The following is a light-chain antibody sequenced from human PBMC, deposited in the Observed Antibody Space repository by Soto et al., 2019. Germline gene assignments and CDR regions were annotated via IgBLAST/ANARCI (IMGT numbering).Light chain of an antibody. CDR1: QSIRNY. CDR3: QQSYSTPSWT. J-gene: IGKJ1*01. CDR2: AAS. Sequence: DIQMTQSPSSLSASVGDRVTITCRASQSIRNYLIWYQQKPGKAPQLLIYAASTLQSGVPSRFSGSGSGTDFTLTISSLQPEDLATDYCQQSYSTPSWTFGQGTKVEIK. V-gene: IGKV1-39*01.